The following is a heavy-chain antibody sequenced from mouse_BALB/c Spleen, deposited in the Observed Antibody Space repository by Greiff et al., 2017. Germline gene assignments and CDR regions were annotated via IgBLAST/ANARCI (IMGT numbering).Heavy chain of an antibody. CDR3: ARIPPYYYGSTYAMDY. Sequence: QVQLQQSGPGLVQPSQSLSITCTVSGFSLTSYGVHWVRQSPGKGLEWLGVIWSGGSTDYNAAFISRLSISKDNSKSQVFFKMNSLQANDTAIYYCARIPPYYYGSTYAMDYWGQGTSVTVSS. CDR1: GFSLTSYG. V-gene: IGHV2-2*02. CDR2: IWSGGST. J-gene: IGHJ4*01. D-gene: IGHD1-1*01.